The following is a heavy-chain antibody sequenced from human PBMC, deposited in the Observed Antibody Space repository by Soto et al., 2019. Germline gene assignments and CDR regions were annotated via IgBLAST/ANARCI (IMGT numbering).Heavy chain of an antibody. CDR2: IKPDESEK. Sequence: EVQLAESGGGLVQPGGSLRLSCTASGFTFSDSWMTWVRQAPGKGLEWVARIKPDESEKKYADSVKGRFSISRDNAKNSMYLPMDSLRGEDTAVYYCVRGGSNYASWGQGTLVTVSS. CDR1: GFTFSDSW. CDR3: VRGGSNYAS. J-gene: IGHJ5*02. V-gene: IGHV3-7*01. D-gene: IGHD4-4*01.